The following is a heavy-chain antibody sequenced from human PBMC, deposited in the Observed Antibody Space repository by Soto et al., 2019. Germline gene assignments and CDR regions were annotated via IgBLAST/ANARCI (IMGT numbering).Heavy chain of an antibody. Sequence: PSETLSLTCAVYGGSFSGSYWSWIRQPPGKGLEWIGEINHSGSTNYNPSLKSRVTISVDTSKNQFSLKLSSVTAADTAVYYCVCIAAAVGYYNYDGLDVWCQCTTVT. J-gene: IGHJ6*02. CDR2: INHSGST. D-gene: IGHD6-13*01. CDR3: VCIAAAVGYYNYDGLDV. CDR1: GGSFSGSY. V-gene: IGHV4-34*01.